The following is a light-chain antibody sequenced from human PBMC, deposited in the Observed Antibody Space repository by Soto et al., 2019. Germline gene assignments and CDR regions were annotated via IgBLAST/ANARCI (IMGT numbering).Light chain of an antibody. V-gene: IGLV1-44*01. CDR2: SNN. Sequence: QSVLTQPPSASGTPGQRVTISWSGGSSNIGSNAVTWYHQLPGTAPKLLIYSNNQRPSGVPDRFSGSKSGTSASLAISGLQSEDEADYYCAAWDDSLNGLYVFGTGTKVTVL. J-gene: IGLJ1*01. CDR1: SSNIGSNA. CDR3: AAWDDSLNGLYV.